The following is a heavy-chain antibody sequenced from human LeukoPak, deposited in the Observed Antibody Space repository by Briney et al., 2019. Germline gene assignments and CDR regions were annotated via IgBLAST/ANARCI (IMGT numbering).Heavy chain of an antibody. Sequence: QTGGSLRLSCAASGLSFSSFAMSWVRQGPARGLEWVPSNRGKGETFYADSVKGRFTLSSDSSRNTVYFPLNNLRVEDTAIYYCAKASWVSSNDAVRWGQGTLVTVSS. CDR1: GLSFSSFA. V-gene: IGHV3-23*01. CDR3: AKASWVSSNDAVR. J-gene: IGHJ4*02. D-gene: IGHD1-1*01. CDR2: NRGKGET.